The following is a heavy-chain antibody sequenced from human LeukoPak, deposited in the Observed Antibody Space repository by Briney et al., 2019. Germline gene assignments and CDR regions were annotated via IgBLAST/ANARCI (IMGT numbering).Heavy chain of an antibody. Sequence: SVKVSCKASGGTFSSYAISWVRQAPGQGLEWVGRIIPIFGIANYAQKFQGRVTVTADKSTSTAYMELSSLRSEDTAVYYCAGLYYYDSSGYSSWFDPWGQGTLVTVSS. CDR1: GGTFSSYA. J-gene: IGHJ5*02. CDR2: IIPIFGIA. CDR3: AGLYYYDSSGYSSWFDP. V-gene: IGHV1-69*04. D-gene: IGHD3-22*01.